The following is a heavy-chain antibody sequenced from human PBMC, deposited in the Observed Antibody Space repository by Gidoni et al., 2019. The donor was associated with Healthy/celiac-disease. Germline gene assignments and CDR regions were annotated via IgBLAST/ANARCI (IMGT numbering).Heavy chain of an antibody. CDR2: IYYSGST. D-gene: IGHD4-17*01. J-gene: IGHJ6*02. CDR3: ARDLAVTTPYPIPNNYYYYYGMDV. V-gene: IGHV4-59*01. Sequence: QVQLQESGPGLVKPSETLSLTCTVSGGSLSSYSWSWLRQPPGKGLERIGYIYYSGSTHYNPSLKSRVTISVDTSKNQFSLKLSSVTAADTAGYYCARDLAVTTPYPIPNNYYYYYGMDVWGQGTTVTVSS. CDR1: GGSLSSYS.